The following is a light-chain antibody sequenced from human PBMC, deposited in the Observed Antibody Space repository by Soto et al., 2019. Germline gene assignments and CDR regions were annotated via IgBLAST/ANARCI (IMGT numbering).Light chain of an antibody. J-gene: IGLJ1*01. CDR3: SSYAGSSNV. CDR2: EVN. Sequence: QSVLTQPPSASGSPGQSVAISCTGTSSDVGGYNYVSWYQQHPGKAPKLMIYEVNERPSGVPDRFSGSKSGNTASLTVSGLQVEDEADYYCSSYAGSSNVFGTGTKVTVL. CDR1: SSDVGGYNY. V-gene: IGLV2-8*01.